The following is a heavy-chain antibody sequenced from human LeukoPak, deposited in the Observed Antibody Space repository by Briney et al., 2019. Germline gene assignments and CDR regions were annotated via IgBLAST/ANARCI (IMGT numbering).Heavy chain of an antibody. J-gene: IGHJ4*02. V-gene: IGHV4-59*08. CDR2: IYYSGST. CDR1: GDSISTYY. Sequence: SETLSLTCTVSGDSISTYYWSWIRQPPGKGLEWIGYIYYSGSTNYNPSLKSRVTISVDTSKNHFSLNLRSVTAADTAVYYCARQITVAENFDYWGQGTLVTVSS. D-gene: IGHD6-19*01. CDR3: ARQITVAENFDY.